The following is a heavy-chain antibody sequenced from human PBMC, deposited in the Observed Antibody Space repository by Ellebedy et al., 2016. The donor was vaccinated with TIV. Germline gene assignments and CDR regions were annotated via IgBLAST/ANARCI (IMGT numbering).Heavy chain of an antibody. J-gene: IGHJ6*03. V-gene: IGHV3-7*01. CDR3: ARVLIDHIYYMDV. CDR2: ITQDGSAK. D-gene: IGHD1-14*01. CDR1: DFAFGSFW. Sequence: GESLKISCEASDFAFGSFWMTWVRQAPGRGLEWVATITQDGSAKYNLDFVKGRFTISRDNVKNSVFLQMSSLGVEDTAAYFCARVLIDHIYYMDVWGKGTTVTVSS.